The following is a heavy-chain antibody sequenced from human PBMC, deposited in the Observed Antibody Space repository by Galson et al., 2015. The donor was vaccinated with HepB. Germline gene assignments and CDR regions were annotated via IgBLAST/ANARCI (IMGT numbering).Heavy chain of an antibody. V-gene: IGHV3-15*01. CDR2: IQSKTAGGTT. Sequence: SLRLSCAASNNVWMSWVRQAPGKGLEWVGRIQSKTAGGTTDYAAPVKDRFTISRDDSKNTLYLQMNSLKTEDTAVYYCTTALWSRYADWGQGTLVTVSS. CDR1: NNVW. CDR3: TTALWSRYAD. J-gene: IGHJ4*02. D-gene: IGHD3-3*01.